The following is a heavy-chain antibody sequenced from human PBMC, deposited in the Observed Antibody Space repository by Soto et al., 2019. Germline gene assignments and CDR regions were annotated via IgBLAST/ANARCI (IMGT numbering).Heavy chain of an antibody. CDR1: GYIFTSYV. J-gene: IGHJ4*02. CDR2: INAGNGNT. V-gene: IGHV1-3*01. CDR3: ARGNQELDY. Sequence: VKVSCKASGYIFTSYVMHWVRQAPGQRLEWMGWINAGNGNTKYSPKYQGRVTITRDTSASAAHMDLSSLTSEDTAVYFCARGNQELDYWGQGTLVTVSS. D-gene: IGHD1-26*01.